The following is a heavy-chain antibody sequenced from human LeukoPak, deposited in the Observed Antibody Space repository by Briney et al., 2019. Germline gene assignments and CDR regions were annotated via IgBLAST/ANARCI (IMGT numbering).Heavy chain of an antibody. CDR1: GFTFSSYG. Sequence: GGSLRLSCAASGFTFSSYGMHWVRQAPGKGLEWVAFIRYDGSNKYYADSVKGRFTISRDNSKNTLYLQMNSLRAEDTAVYYCAKDVESPIAVWSGSWFDPWGQGTLVTVSS. J-gene: IGHJ5*02. V-gene: IGHV3-30*02. D-gene: IGHD3-3*01. CDR3: AKDVESPIAVWSGSWFDP. CDR2: IRYDGSNK.